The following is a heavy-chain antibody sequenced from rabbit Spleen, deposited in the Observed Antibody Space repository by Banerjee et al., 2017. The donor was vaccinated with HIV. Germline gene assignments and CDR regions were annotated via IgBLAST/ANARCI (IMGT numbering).Heavy chain of an antibody. CDR2: IVGDGNI. Sequence: QSLEESGGDLVKPGASLTLTCTASGFSFSGGYDMCWVRQAPGKGLEWIECIVGDGNIYYASWAKGRFTISKTSSTTVTLQMTSLTAADTAAYFCARDGYSSGWGVILYYFNLWGQGTLVTVS. CDR1: GFSFSGGYD. V-gene: IGHV1S40*01. J-gene: IGHJ4*01. D-gene: IGHD4-1*01. CDR3: ARDGYSSGWGVILYYFNL.